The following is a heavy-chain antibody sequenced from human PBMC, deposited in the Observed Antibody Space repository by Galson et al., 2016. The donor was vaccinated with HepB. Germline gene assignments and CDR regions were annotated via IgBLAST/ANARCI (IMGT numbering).Heavy chain of an antibody. CDR3: ARDPIGGRSSSWNHLDY. J-gene: IGHJ4*02. CDR1: GFTFSDYY. V-gene: IGHV3-11*05. D-gene: IGHD6-13*01. CDR2: ISGSSTYT. Sequence: SLRLSCAASGFTFSDYYMSWIRQAPGKGLEWVSYISGSSTYTSYADSVKGRFTISRDNAKNSLYLQMNSLRAEDTAVYYCARDPIGGRSSSWNHLDYWGQGTLVTVSS.